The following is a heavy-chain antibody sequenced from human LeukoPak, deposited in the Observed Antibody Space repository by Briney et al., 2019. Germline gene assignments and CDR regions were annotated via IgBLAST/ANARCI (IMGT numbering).Heavy chain of an antibody. CDR1: GFTFSSYW. J-gene: IGHJ4*02. Sequence: GGSLRLSCAASGFTFSSYWMSWVRQAPGKGLEWVANIKQDGSEKYYVDSVKGRFTISRDNAKNSLYLQMNSLRAEDTAVYYCARSGYYGSGSRVDYWGQGTLVTVSS. D-gene: IGHD3-10*01. CDR2: IKQDGSEK. CDR3: ARSGYYGSGSRVDY. V-gene: IGHV3-7*01.